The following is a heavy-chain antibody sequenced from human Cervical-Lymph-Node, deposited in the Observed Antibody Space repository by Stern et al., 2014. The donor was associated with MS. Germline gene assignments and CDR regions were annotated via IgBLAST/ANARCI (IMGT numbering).Heavy chain of an antibody. CDR1: GYKFSIYW. CDR2: IYPGESET. J-gene: IGHJ4*02. CDR3: ARQTTAWASDV. Sequence: EVKLVQSGAELIRPGESLKISCKGSGYKFSIYWIAWVRQMPGKGLEWMGIIYPGESETRYSPSFQGHVTMSADKSTSTAYLQWSSLNASDTAMYFCARQTTAWASDVWGQGTLVTVSS. D-gene: IGHD1-14*01. V-gene: IGHV5-51*01.